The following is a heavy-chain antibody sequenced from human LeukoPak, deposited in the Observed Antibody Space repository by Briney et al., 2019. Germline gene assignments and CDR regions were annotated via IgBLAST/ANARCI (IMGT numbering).Heavy chain of an antibody. D-gene: IGHD3-22*01. Sequence: SETLSLTCTVSGGSISSSSYYWGWIRQPPGKGLEWIASIYYSGITYYSPSLKSRVTISVDTSKNQFSLKLSSVTAADTAVYYCARQPIVVVIAPFDYWGQGTLVTVS. CDR3: ARQPIVVVIAPFDY. CDR1: GGSISSSSYY. CDR2: IYYSGIT. J-gene: IGHJ4*02. V-gene: IGHV4-39*01.